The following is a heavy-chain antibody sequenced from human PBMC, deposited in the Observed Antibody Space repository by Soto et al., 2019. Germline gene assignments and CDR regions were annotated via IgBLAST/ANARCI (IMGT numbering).Heavy chain of an antibody. V-gene: IGHV3-15*01. D-gene: IGHD5-12*01. Sequence: EVQLVESGGGLVKPGGSLRLSCAASGFTFSNAWMSWVRQAPGKGLEWVGRSKSKTDGGTTDYAAPVKGRFTISRDDSKNTLYLQMNSLKTEDTAVYYCTTSSYDYTFDYWGQGTLVTVSS. CDR2: SKSKTDGGTT. J-gene: IGHJ4*02. CDR1: GFTFSNAW. CDR3: TTSSYDYTFDY.